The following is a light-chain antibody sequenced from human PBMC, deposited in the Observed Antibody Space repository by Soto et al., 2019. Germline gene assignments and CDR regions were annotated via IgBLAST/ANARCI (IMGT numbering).Light chain of an antibody. CDR2: GAS. CDR3: HQYGTSPPRT. V-gene: IGKV3-20*01. CDR1: QSVSSGY. Sequence: EIVLTQSPGTLSLSPGERATLSCRASQSVSSGYLAWYQQKPGQAPRLLIYGASGRATGIPDRFSGSGSGTDFTLTISRLEHEDSAVYYGHQYGTSPPRTFGQGTKLEIK. J-gene: IGKJ2*01.